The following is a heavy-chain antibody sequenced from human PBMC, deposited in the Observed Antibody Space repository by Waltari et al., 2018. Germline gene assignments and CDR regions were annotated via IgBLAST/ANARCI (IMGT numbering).Heavy chain of an antibody. CDR1: GYNFIDYF. Sequence: QVQLVQPGAEVKKPGASVKVSCRASGYNFIDYFMHWVRQAPGQGLEWMGVMTPRGGSTTYAHKFQARVTMTRDTSTTTVYMELSSLTSDDTAVYYCARDRRPHGDFALGYWGQGTLVTVSS. J-gene: IGHJ4*02. V-gene: IGHV1-46*01. CDR2: MTPRGGST. CDR3: ARDRRPHGDFALGY. D-gene: IGHD2-21*01.